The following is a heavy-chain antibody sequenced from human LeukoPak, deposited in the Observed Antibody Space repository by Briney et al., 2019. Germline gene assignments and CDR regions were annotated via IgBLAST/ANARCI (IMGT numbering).Heavy chain of an antibody. CDR2: MNPNCGNT. CDR1: GYTFTSYV. D-gene: IGHD3-3*01. CDR3: SRGGVPLGAIFGVVIYGNWFVP. V-gene: IGHV1-8*01. J-gene: IGHJ5*02. Sequence: ASVKVSCKASGYTFTSYVINWVRQATGQGLEWVGWMNPNCGNTGYAQKFRGRVTMTRNTPISTAYMELSSLRSEDTAVYLCSRGGVPLGAIFGVVIYGNWFVPWGQGTLDTVST.